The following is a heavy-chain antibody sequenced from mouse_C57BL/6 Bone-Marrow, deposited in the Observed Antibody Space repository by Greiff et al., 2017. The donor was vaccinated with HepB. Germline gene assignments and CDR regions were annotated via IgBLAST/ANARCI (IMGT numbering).Heavy chain of an antibody. CDR3: ARGCYDVDY. CDR1: GYTFTSYW. D-gene: IGHD2-12*01. V-gene: IGHV1-52*01. J-gene: IGHJ2*01. Sequence: QVQLQHPGAELVRPGSSVKLSCKASGYTFTSYWMHWVKQRPIQGLEWIGNIDPSDSVTHYNQKFKDKATLTVDKSSSTAYMQLSSLTSEDSAVYYCARGCYDVDYWGQGTTLTVSS. CDR2: IDPSDSVT.